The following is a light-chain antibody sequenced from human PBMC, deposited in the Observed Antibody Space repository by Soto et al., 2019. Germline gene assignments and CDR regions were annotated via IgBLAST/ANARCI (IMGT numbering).Light chain of an antibody. CDR3: CSYAGRGTSTVV. V-gene: IGLV2-23*01. Sequence: QSALTQPASVSGSPGQSITISCTGTSSNVGNYNLVSWYQQHPGKAPKLMIYEGSKRPSGVSNRFSGSKSGNTASLTISGLQAEDEADYYCCSYAGRGTSTVVFGGGTKLTVL. CDR2: EGS. J-gene: IGLJ2*01. CDR1: SSNVGNYNL.